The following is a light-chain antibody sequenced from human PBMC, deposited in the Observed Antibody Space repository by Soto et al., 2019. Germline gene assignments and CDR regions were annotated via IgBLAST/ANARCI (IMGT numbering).Light chain of an antibody. Sequence: DIVMTQSPATLSVSPGERATLSCRASQSIRTDLAWYQQKSGQGPRLLIYDASTRATGIPARFSGSGSGTEFTLTISRLEPEDFAVYYCQQYGNSPITFGQGTRLEIK. CDR2: DAS. CDR3: QQYGNSPIT. J-gene: IGKJ5*01. CDR1: QSIRTD. V-gene: IGKV3D-15*02.